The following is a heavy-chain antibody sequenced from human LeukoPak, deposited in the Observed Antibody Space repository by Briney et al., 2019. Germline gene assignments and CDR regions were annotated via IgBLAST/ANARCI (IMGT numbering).Heavy chain of an antibody. Sequence: GGSLRLSCAASGFTFSSYWMHWVRQAPGKGLVWVSRINSDGSTTTYADSVKGRFTISRDNAKNTLYLQMNSLRAEDTAMYYCTRENYYGMDVWGQGTTVTVPS. CDR3: TRENYYGMDV. CDR1: GFTFSSYW. V-gene: IGHV3-74*01. J-gene: IGHJ6*02. CDR2: INSDGSTT.